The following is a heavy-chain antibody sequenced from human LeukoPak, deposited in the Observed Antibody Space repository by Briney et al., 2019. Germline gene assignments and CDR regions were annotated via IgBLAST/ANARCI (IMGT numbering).Heavy chain of an antibody. Sequence: SETLSLTCTVSGGSISSGGYYWSWIRQHPGKGLEWIGYIYYSGSTYYNPSLRSRVTISVDTSKNQFSLKLSSVTAADTAVYYCARGSNYDYFDYWGQGTLVTVSS. D-gene: IGHD4-11*01. CDR3: ARGSNYDYFDY. CDR1: GGSISSGGYY. J-gene: IGHJ4*02. V-gene: IGHV4-31*03. CDR2: IYYSGST.